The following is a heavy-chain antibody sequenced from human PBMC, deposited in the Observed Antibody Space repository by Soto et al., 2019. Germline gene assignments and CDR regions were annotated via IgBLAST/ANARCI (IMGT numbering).Heavy chain of an antibody. Sequence: GASVKASCKASGFTFSNYGLNWVRQAPGQGLEWMGWVSANNGHTNYAQNLQGRVSMTTDTSTSTAYMELRGLRFDDTALYDCARDIVGVRATQFFYYYARCGCGRGSTGSVAS. CDR1: GFTFSNYG. CDR3: ARDIVGVRATQFFYYYARCG. CDR2: VSANNGHT. D-gene: IGHD2-21*01. V-gene: IGHV1-18*01. J-gene: IGHJ6*04.